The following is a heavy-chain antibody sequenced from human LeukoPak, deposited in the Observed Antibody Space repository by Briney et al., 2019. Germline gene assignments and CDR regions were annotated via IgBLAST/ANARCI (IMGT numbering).Heavy chain of an antibody. CDR3: TRDQETYCGGDCFGAY. CDR2: ISYDGSDK. Sequence: GGSLRLSCAASGFTFSSYAIHWVRQAPGKGLEWVAVISYDGSDKYYADSVKGRFTISRDNSKNTLYLQMNSLRAEDTAVYYCTRDQETYCGGDCFGAYWGQGTLVTVSS. V-gene: IGHV3-30*04. J-gene: IGHJ4*02. D-gene: IGHD2-21*02. CDR1: GFTFSSYA.